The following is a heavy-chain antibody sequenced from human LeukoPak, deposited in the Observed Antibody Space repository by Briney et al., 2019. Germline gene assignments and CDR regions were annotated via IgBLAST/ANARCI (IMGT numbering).Heavy chain of an antibody. CDR2: INHSGST. CDR1: GGSFSGYY. D-gene: IGHD3-10*02. Sequence: SETLSLTCAVYGGSFSGYYWSWIRQPPGKGLEWIGEINHSGSTNYNPSLESRVTISVDTSKNQFSLKLSSVTAADTAVYYCARGVFGDGAFDIWGQGTMVTVSP. V-gene: IGHV4-34*01. J-gene: IGHJ3*02. CDR3: ARGVFGDGAFDI.